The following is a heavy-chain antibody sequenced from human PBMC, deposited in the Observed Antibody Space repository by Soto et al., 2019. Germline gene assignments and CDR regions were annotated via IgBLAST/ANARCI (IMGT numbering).Heavy chain of an antibody. J-gene: IGHJ6*02. D-gene: IGHD2-2*01. CDR3: ARQGCSSTSCYANGLDYYYYGMDL. CDR2: IYPGDSDT. CDR1: GYSFTSYW. V-gene: IGHV5-51*01. Sequence: GESLKISCKGSGYSFTSYWIGWVRQMPGKGLEWMGIIYPGDSDTRYSPSFQGQVTISADKSISTAYLQWSSLKASDTAMYYCARQGCSSTSCYANGLDYYYYGMDLWGQGTTVTVSS.